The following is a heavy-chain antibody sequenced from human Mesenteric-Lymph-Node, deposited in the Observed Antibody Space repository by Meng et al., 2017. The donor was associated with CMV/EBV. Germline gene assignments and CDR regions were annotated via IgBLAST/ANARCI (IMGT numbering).Heavy chain of an antibody. J-gene: IGHJ3*02. D-gene: IGHD3-10*01. V-gene: IGHV4-61*01. Sequence: SETLSLTCTVSGGSVSSGSYDWSWIRQPPGKGLEWIGYIYYSGSTNYNPSLKSRVTISADTSKNQFSLKLSSVTAADTAVYYCASFGSGRGRLDAFDIWGQGTMVTVSS. CDR1: GGSVSSGSYD. CDR2: IYYSGST. CDR3: ASFGSGRGRLDAFDI.